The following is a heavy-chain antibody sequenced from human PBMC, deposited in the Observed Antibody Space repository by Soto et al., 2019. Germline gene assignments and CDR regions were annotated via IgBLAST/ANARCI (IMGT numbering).Heavy chain of an antibody. CDR2: IYWGDKI. Sequence: QITLKESGPTLVKPTQTLTLTCSFSGFSLSTNGVGVGWIRLPPGKALEWLALIYWGDKIRYSPSLRNRLTITKDTSKNQVVLTMTNLGPMDTATYYCVHSPQSYYYDTNGFYPIWFDPWGRGTLVTVSS. J-gene: IGHJ5*02. V-gene: IGHV2-5*02. CDR1: GFSLSTNGVG. CDR3: VHSPQSYYYDTNGFYPIWFDP. D-gene: IGHD3-22*01.